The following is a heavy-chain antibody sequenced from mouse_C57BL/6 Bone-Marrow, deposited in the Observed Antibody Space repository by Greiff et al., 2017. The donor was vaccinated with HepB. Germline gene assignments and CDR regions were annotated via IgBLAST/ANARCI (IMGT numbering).Heavy chain of an antibody. V-gene: IGHV5-4*01. J-gene: IGHJ2*01. CDR3: ARGIYDGYYRYYFDY. CDR2: ISDGGSYT. CDR1: GFTFSSYA. Sequence: EVQGVESGGGLVKPGGSLKLSCAASGFTFSSYAMSWVRQTPEKRLEWVATISDGGSYTYYPDNVKGRFTISRDNAKNNLYLQMSHLTSEDTAMYYCARGIYDGYYRYYFDYWGQGTTLTVSS. D-gene: IGHD2-3*01.